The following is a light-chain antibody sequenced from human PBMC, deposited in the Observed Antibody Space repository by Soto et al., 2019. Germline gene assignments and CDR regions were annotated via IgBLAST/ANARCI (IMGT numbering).Light chain of an antibody. J-gene: IGLJ1*01. CDR2: EVT. V-gene: IGLV2-14*01. CDR1: SSDIGAYKY. CDR3: ASYTTSSIDV. Sequence: QSALTQPASVSGSPGQSITISCSGTSSDIGAYKYVSWYQQHPGRAPKLMIYEVTHRPSGISNRFSGSKSGNTASLTISGLQAEDEADYYCASYTTSSIDVFGTGTKLTVL.